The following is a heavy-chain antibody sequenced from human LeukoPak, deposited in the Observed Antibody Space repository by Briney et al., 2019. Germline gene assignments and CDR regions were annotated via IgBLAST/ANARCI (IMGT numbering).Heavy chain of an antibody. V-gene: IGHV4-61*01. CDR3: ARVGVDYSGNIIKYYFDY. D-gene: IGHD4-23*01. J-gene: IGHJ4*02. CDR2: IYYSGTT. CDR1: GDSISSSSYY. Sequence: SETLSLTCTVSGDSISSSSYYWSWIRQPPGKGLEWIGYIYYSGTTNYNPSLKSRVIISVDTSKNQFSLKLSPVIAADTAVYYCARVGVDYSGNIIKYYFDYWGQGTLVTVSS.